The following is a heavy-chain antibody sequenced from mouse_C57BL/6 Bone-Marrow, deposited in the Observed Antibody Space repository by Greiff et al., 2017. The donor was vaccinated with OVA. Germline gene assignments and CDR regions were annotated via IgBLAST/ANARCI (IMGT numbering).Heavy chain of an antibody. V-gene: IGHV5-16*01. CDR1: GFTFSDYY. D-gene: IGHD2-2*01. CDR3: ARGGGGDDLFDY. Sequence: EVQLQESEGGLVQPGSSMKLSCTASGFTFSDYYMAWVRQVPEKGLEWVANINYDGSSTYYLDSLKSRFIISRDNAKNILYLQMSSLKSEDTAAYCWARGGGGDDLFDYWGQGTTLTVSS. J-gene: IGHJ2*01. CDR2: INYDGSST.